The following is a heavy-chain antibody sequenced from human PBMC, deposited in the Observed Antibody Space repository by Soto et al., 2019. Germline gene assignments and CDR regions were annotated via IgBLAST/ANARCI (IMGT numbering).Heavy chain of an antibody. Sequence: QVQLVQSGAEVKKPGSSVKVSCKASGGTFSSYAISWVRQAPGQGLEWMGGIIPIFGTANYAQKFQGRVTITADESTSTAYMELSSLRSEDTAVYYCARALNSGSFQTHDAFDIWGQGTMVTVSS. V-gene: IGHV1-69*01. CDR3: ARALNSGSFQTHDAFDI. D-gene: IGHD1-26*01. CDR1: GGTFSSYA. J-gene: IGHJ3*02. CDR2: IIPIFGTA.